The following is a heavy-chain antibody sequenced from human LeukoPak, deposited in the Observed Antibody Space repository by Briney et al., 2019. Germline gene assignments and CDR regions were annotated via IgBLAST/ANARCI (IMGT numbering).Heavy chain of an antibody. Sequence: PGGSLRLSCAASGFTFSSYWMSWVRQAPGKGLEWVANIKQDGSEKYYVESVKGRFTISRDNSKNTLYLQMNSLRAEDTAVYYCARMIGDILTGYYYYYGMDVWGQGTTVTVSS. J-gene: IGHJ6*02. V-gene: IGHV3-7*03. CDR1: GFTFSSYW. CDR2: IKQDGSEK. D-gene: IGHD3-9*01. CDR3: ARMIGDILTGYYYYYGMDV.